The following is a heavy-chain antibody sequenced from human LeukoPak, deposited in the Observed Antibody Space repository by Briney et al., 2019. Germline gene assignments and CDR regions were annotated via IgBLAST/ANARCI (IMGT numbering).Heavy chain of an antibody. CDR3: ARGAPQYCSSTSCLHGYYYYYGMDV. V-gene: IGHV1-8*01. CDR1: GYTFTSYD. Sequence: ASVKVSCKASGYTFTSYDINWVRQATGQGLEWMGWMNPNSGNTGYAQKFQGRVTMTRNTSISTAYMELSSLRSEDTAVYYCARGAPQYCSSTSCLHGYYYYYGMDVWGQGTTVTVSS. D-gene: IGHD2-2*01. CDR2: MNPNSGNT. J-gene: IGHJ6*02.